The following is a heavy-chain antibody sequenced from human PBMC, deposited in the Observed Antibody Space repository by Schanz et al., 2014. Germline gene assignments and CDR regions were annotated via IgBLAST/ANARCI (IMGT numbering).Heavy chain of an antibody. CDR3: ARTAHYYDSTGYFRQLDY. V-gene: IGHV1-18*04. CDR1: GYTFTSYY. Sequence: QVKLVQSGAEVKKPGASVKVSCKASGYTFTSYYMHWVRQAPGQGLEWMGWISAYNGNTNYAQKLQGRLTMITDTSTSTAYMELRSLRSDDTAVYYCARTAHYYDSTGYFRQLDYWGQGTLVTVSS. CDR2: ISAYNGNT. D-gene: IGHD3-22*01. J-gene: IGHJ4*02.